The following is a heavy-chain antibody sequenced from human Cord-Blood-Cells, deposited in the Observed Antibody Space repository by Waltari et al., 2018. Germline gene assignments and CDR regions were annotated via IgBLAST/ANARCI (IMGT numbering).Heavy chain of an antibody. V-gene: IGHV4-4*07. D-gene: IGHD6-13*01. CDR2: IYTSVST. Sequence: QVQLQESGPGLVKPSETLSLTCTVSGGSLSRYDWSWIRQPAGKGLGCIGRIYTSVSTNYNPSLKSRVTMSVDTSKNQFSLKLSSVTAADTAVYYCARDSDSSSWYWFDPWGQGTLVTVSS. CDR3: ARDSDSSSWYWFDP. J-gene: IGHJ5*02. CDR1: GGSLSRYD.